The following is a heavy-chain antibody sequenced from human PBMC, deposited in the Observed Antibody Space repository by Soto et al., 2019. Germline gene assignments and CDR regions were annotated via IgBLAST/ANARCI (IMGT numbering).Heavy chain of an antibody. CDR2: VIPIFDVT. D-gene: IGHD6-13*01. V-gene: IGHV1-69*02. CDR3: ARDRDNSNWPNFDY. Sequence: QVQLVQSGSEVKKPGSSVKVSCKASGGTFSIYTISWVRQAPGQGLEWMGRVIPIFDVTSYAQRFQGRVTITADKSTTTAYMELSSLRSEDTAVYYCARDRDNSNWPNFDYWGQGTLVTVS. J-gene: IGHJ4*02. CDR1: GGTFSIYT.